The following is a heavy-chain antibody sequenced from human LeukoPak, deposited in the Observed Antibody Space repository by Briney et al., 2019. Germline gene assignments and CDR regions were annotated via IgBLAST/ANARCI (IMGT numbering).Heavy chain of an antibody. D-gene: IGHD3-16*01. CDR3: ARRGGPYFDY. CDR1: GYSFTDYH. V-gene: IGHV1-2*02. J-gene: IGHJ4*02. Sequence: ASMKDSCKASGYSFTDYHIHWVRQAPGQGLEWMGWINPISGGTNFAQKFQGRVTMTTDTSISTAYMELSGLGSDDTAVYYCARRGGPYFDYWRQGTLVTVSS. CDR2: INPISGGT.